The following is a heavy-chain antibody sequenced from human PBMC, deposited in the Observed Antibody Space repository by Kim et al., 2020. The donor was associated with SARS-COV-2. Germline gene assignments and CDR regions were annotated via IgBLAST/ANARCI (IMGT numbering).Heavy chain of an antibody. CDR2: N. Sequence: NDYAVSVTRRIMINPDTSKNQFSLQLDSVTPEDTAVYYCAGGTLRDGFDYWGQGTLVTVSS. V-gene: IGHV6-1*01. J-gene: IGHJ4*02. CDR3: AGGTLRDGFDY. D-gene: IGHD2-15*01.